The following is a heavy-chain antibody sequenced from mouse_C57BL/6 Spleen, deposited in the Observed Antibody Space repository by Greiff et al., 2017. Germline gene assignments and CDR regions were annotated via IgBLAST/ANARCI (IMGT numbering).Heavy chain of an antibody. CDR2: IHPNSGST. D-gene: IGHD2-3*01. CDR1: GYTFTSYW. V-gene: IGHV1-64*01. CDR3: ACDGYYRAFYY. Sequence: QVQLKQPGAELVKPGASVKLSCKASGYTFTSYWMHWVKQRPGQGLEWIGMIHPNSGSTNYNEKFKSKATLTVDKSSSTAYMQLSSLTSEDSAVYYCACDGYYRAFYYWGQGTTLTVSS. J-gene: IGHJ2*01.